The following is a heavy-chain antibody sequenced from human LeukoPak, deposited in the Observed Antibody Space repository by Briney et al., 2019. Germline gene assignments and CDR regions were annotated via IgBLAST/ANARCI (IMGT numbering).Heavy chain of an antibody. Sequence: PGGSLRLSCAASGFTFSSYAMHWVRQAPGKGLEWVAVISYDGSNKYYADSVKGRFTNSRDNSKNTLYLQMNSLRAEDTAVYFCARGSASDTTYALGYWGQGTLVTVSS. CDR3: ARGSASDTTYALGY. V-gene: IGHV3-30*14. J-gene: IGHJ4*02. CDR1: GFTFSSYA. D-gene: IGHD1-1*01. CDR2: ISYDGSNK.